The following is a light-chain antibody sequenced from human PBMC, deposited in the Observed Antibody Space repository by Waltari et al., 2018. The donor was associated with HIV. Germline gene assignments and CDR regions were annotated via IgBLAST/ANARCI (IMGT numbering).Light chain of an antibody. V-gene: IGLV1-51*02. Sequence: QSVLTQSPSVSAAPGQKVTISCYGSTSDIGKNHVSWYQQFPGRPPKLLIYENENRPSVIPGRFSGSKFGTSATLDITGLQTGDEAVYFCATWDSSLRTVIYGGGTNLTVL. CDR2: ENE. CDR1: TSDIGKNH. J-gene: IGLJ2*01. CDR3: ATWDSSLRTVI.